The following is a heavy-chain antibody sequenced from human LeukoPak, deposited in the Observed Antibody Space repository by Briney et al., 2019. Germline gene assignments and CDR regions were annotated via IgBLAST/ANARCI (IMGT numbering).Heavy chain of an antibody. Sequence: GGSLRLSCAASGFSFSSYGMHWVRQAPGKGLEWVAVISYDGSNKYYADSVKGRFTISRDNSKNTLYLQMNSLRAEDTALYYCAKDYCSGGSCYSDYWGQGTLVTVSS. CDR2: ISYDGSNK. V-gene: IGHV3-30*18. CDR3: AKDYCSGGSCYSDY. CDR1: GFSFSSYG. D-gene: IGHD2-15*01. J-gene: IGHJ4*02.